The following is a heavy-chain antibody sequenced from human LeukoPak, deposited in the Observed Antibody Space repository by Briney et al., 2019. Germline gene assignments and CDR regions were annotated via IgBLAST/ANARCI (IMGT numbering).Heavy chain of an antibody. CDR2: MSGSGGGT. V-gene: IGHV3-23*01. J-gene: IGHJ3*02. D-gene: IGHD5-12*01. Sequence: GGSLRLSCAASGFTFTYYAMAWVRQAPGKGLEWVSGMSGSGGGTYYADSVKGRFTISRDNSRNTLYLQMNSLRAEDTAIYYCAKDRQWLRADAFDIWGQGTMVTVSS. CDR1: GFTFTYYA. CDR3: AKDRQWLRADAFDI.